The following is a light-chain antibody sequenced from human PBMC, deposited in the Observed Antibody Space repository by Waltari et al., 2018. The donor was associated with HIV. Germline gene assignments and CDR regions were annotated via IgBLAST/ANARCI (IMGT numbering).Light chain of an antibody. CDR3: QGWAGSAVV. V-gene: IGLV3-9*01. CDR2: HDK. J-gene: IGLJ1*01. Sequence: SYDLTQAGSVSVVLGQTARITCWGDNIKFKNVHWYQQKPGQAPLLVMYHDKIRLPGTPERFSGSTSRSTATLITTSARAGDEAAYFCQGWAGSAVVFGPGTELTVL. CDR1: NIKFKN.